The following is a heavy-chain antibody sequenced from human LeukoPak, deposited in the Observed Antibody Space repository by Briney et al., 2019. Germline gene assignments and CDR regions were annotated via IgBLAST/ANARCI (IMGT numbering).Heavy chain of an antibody. D-gene: IGHD6-19*01. Sequence: GGSLRLSCAASGFTVSSNYMSWVRQAPGKGLEWVSVIYSGGSTYYADSVKGRFTIARDNSKNTLYLQMNSLRAEDTAVYYCARDRLYSSGRLAVDPYYYYYGMDVWGQGTTVTVSS. CDR2: IYSGGST. V-gene: IGHV3-66*01. CDR3: ARDRLYSSGRLAVDPYYYYYGMDV. CDR1: GFTVSSNY. J-gene: IGHJ6*02.